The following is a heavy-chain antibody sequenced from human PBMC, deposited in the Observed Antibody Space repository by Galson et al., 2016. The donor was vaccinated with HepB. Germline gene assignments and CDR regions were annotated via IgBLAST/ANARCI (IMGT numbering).Heavy chain of an antibody. V-gene: IGHV3-9*01. Sequence: SLRLSCAASGFTFDDYAMHWVRQAPGKGLEWVSYVSWNGDSIGYADSVKGRFTISRDNAKNSLFLQMNSLRPEDTALYYCTKDIGSGDSNYWYFDVWGRGTLVTVSS. D-gene: IGHD4-17*01. CDR3: TKDIGSGDSNYWYFDV. J-gene: IGHJ2*01. CDR2: VSWNGDSI. CDR1: GFTFDDYA.